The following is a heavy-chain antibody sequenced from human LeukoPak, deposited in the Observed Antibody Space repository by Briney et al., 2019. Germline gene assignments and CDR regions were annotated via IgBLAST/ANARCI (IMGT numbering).Heavy chain of an antibody. J-gene: IGHJ5*02. Sequence: ASVKVSCKASGYTFTNYGISWVRQAPGQGLEWMGWISAYNGNTNYAQKLQGRVTMTTDTSTSTAYMELRSLRSDDTAVYYCARDYTIFGVDCFDPWGQGTLLTVSS. CDR1: GYTFTNYG. CDR3: ARDYTIFGVDCFDP. D-gene: IGHD3-3*01. CDR2: ISAYNGNT. V-gene: IGHV1-18*01.